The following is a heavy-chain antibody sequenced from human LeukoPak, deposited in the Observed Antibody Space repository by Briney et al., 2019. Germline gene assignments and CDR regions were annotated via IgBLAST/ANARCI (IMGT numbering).Heavy chain of an antibody. Sequence: ASVEVSCKASGGTFSSYAMHWVRQAPGQRLEWMGWINAGNGNTKYSQKFQGRVTITRDTSASTAYMELSSLRSEDTAVYYCARGVAVADSFDYWGQGTLVTVSS. CDR1: GGTFSSYA. D-gene: IGHD6-19*01. J-gene: IGHJ4*02. CDR3: ARGVAVADSFDY. V-gene: IGHV1-3*01. CDR2: INAGNGNT.